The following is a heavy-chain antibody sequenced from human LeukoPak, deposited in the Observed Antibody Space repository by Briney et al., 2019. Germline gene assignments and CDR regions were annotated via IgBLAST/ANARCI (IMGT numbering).Heavy chain of an antibody. CDR1: GFTFSNYG. CDR2: IRYDGNNK. D-gene: IGHD1-14*01. J-gene: IGHJ4*02. Sequence: GGSLRLSCGASGFTFSNYGMLWVRQAPGKGLEWVAFIRYDGNNKHYADSMKGRFTISRDNSKNTLYLHINSLRAEDTAVYYCVKDNPLDYWGQGTLVTVSS. CDR3: VKDNPLDY. V-gene: IGHV3-30*02.